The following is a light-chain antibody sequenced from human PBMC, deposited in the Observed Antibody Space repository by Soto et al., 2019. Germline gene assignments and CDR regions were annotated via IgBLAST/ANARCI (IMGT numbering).Light chain of an antibody. CDR3: QLRSNWPPALT. CDR1: QSVPSF. Sequence: EIVLTQSAATLSFSPGERATLSCRASQSVPSFLAWYQQKPGQAPRLLIYDASNRATGIPARFSGSGSGTDFTLTISSLEPEDFAVYYCQLRSNWPPALTFGGGTKVDIK. V-gene: IGKV3-11*01. J-gene: IGKJ4*01. CDR2: DAS.